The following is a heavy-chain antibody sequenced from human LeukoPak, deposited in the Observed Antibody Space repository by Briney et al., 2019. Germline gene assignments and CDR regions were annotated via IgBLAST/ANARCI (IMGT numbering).Heavy chain of an antibody. D-gene: IGHD6-13*01. J-gene: IGHJ4*02. V-gene: IGHV3-74*01. CDR1: GFTFRSYW. CDR3: QRDFMTAAGIH. CDR2: INYDGSDT. Sequence: GGSLRLSCAAPGFTFRSYWMPWVRQAPGKGLVWVSGINYDGSDTRDADSVKGRFTISGTTAKNTLYLQMNSLRAEDTAVYYCQRDFMTAAGIHWGQGTLVTVSS.